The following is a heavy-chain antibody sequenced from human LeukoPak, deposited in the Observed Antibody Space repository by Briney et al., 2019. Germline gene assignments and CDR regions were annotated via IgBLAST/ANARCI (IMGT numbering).Heavy chain of an antibody. J-gene: IGHJ5*02. Sequence: PGGSLRLSCAASGFTLSHYWMSWVRQAPGKGLEWVANIKTDGSEKYYVGSVKGRFTISRDNAKNSLYLQMNSLRAEDTAVYYCARDYTGYFPWGQGTLVIVSS. CDR2: IKTDGSEK. D-gene: IGHD3-9*01. CDR3: ARDYTGYFP. CDR1: GFTLSHYW. V-gene: IGHV3-7*03.